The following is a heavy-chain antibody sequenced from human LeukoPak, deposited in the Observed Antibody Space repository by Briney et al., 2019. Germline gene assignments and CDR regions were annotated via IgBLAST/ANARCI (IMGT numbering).Heavy chain of an antibody. CDR3: AGIAARKGTFDY. J-gene: IGHJ4*02. V-gene: IGHV1-69*06. CDR1: GGTFSSYA. D-gene: IGHD6-6*01. Sequence: SVKVSCKASGGTFSSYAISWVRQAPGQGLEWMGGIIPIFGTANYAQKFQGRVTITADKSTSTAYMELSSLRSEDTAVYYCAGIAARKGTFDYWGQGTLVTVSS. CDR2: IIPIFGTA.